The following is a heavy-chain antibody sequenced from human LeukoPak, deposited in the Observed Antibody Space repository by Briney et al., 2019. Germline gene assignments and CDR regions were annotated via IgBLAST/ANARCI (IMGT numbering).Heavy chain of an antibody. Sequence: SQNLSLTCAISGDIFSSNSAAWDWIRQSPSRGLEWLGRTYYRSKWYNDYAVSVKSRITINPDTSKNQFSLQLNSVTPEDTAVYYCARDLNSSGWLFDYWGQGTLVTVSS. CDR1: GDIFSSNSAA. V-gene: IGHV6-1*01. CDR3: ARDLNSSGWLFDY. CDR2: TYYRSKWYN. D-gene: IGHD6-19*01. J-gene: IGHJ4*02.